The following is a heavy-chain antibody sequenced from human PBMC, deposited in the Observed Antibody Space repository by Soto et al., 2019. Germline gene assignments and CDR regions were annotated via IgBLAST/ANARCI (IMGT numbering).Heavy chain of an antibody. J-gene: IGHJ4*02. CDR1: GGTFSSYT. V-gene: IGHV1-69*02. Sequence: SVKVSCKASGGTFSSYTISWVRQAPGQGLEWMGRIIPILGIANYAQKFQGRVTITADKSTSTAYMELSSLRSEDTAVYYCAKHYDSSGYYPNWGQGTLVTVSS. D-gene: IGHD3-22*01. CDR2: IIPILGIA. CDR3: AKHYDSSGYYPN.